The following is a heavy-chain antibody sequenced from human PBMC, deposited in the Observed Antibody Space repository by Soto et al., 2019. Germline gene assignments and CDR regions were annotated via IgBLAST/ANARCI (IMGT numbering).Heavy chain of an antibody. CDR1: GFTVSSNY. CDR3: ARGSSGYYYDY. CDR2: IYSGGST. J-gene: IGHJ4*02. V-gene: IGHV3-53*01. D-gene: IGHD3-22*01. Sequence: GESLKISCAASGFTVSSNYMSWVRQAPGKGLEWVSVIYSGGSTYYADSVKGRFTISRDNSKNTLYLQMNSLRAEDTAVYYCARGSSGYYYDYWGQGTLVTVSS.